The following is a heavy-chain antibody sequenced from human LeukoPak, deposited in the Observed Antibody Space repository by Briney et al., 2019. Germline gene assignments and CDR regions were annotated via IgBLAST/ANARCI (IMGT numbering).Heavy chain of an antibody. CDR3: AKGPLRGTAAAIDY. Sequence: GRSLRLSCAASGFTFSSYGMHWVRQAPGKGLEWVAVISYDGRNKHYPDSVKGRFTISRDISTDTLWLQMDSLRTEDTAVYYCAKGPLRGTAAAIDYWGQGTLVTVSS. D-gene: IGHD2-2*01. CDR1: GFTFSSYG. J-gene: IGHJ4*02. CDR2: ISYDGRNK. V-gene: IGHV3-30*18.